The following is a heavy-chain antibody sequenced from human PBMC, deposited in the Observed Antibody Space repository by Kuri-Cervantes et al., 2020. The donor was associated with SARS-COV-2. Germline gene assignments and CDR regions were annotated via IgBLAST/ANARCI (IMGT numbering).Heavy chain of an antibody. V-gene: IGHV4-61*09. J-gene: IGHJ4*02. CDR2: LDTSGTT. D-gene: IGHD5-24*01. Sequence: SQTLSLTCAVSGVSVSHGTYTWSWIRQPAGKGLEWIGHLDTSGTTTCNPSLKSRVTISLDTSKNHVSLRLTSATAADTAVYYCGRVSWLQLWRRYSDSWGQETLVTVSS. CDR3: GRVSWLQLWRRYSDS. CDR1: GVSVSHGTYT.